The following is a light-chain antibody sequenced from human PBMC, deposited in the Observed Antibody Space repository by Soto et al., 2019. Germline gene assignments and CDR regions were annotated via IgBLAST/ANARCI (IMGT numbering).Light chain of an antibody. Sequence: QAVVTQPPSVSGAPGQRVTISCTGSSSNIGAGYDVHWYQQHPGTAPKLLIYGNSNRPSGVPDRFSGSKSGTSASLAITGLQAEDEADYYCQSYDNSLSGKVFGGGTKVTVL. CDR2: GNS. CDR3: QSYDNSLSGKV. V-gene: IGLV1-40*01. J-gene: IGLJ2*01. CDR1: SSNIGAGYD.